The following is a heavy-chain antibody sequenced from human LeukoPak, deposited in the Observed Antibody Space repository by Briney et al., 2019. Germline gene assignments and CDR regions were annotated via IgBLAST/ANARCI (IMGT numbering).Heavy chain of an antibody. Sequence: PGGSLRLSCAASGFTFSSYEMNWVRQAPGKGLEWVSYISSSGSTIYYADSVKGRFTISRDNAKNSLYLQMKSLRAEDTAVYYCARGSHGLYYYYGMDVWGQGTTVTVSS. V-gene: IGHV3-48*03. CDR3: ARGSHGLYYYYGMDV. J-gene: IGHJ6*02. D-gene: IGHD5-24*01. CDR1: GFTFSSYE. CDR2: ISSSGSTI.